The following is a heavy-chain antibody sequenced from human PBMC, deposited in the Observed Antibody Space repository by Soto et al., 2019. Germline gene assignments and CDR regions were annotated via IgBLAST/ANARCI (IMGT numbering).Heavy chain of an antibody. V-gene: IGHV3-23*01. Sequence: PGGSLRLSCAASGFTFSSYAMSRVRQAPGKGLEWVSAISGSGGSTYYADSVKGRFTISRDNSKNTLYLQMNSLRAEDTAVYYCAKTPGNIVVVPAATPIYYYYYGMDVWGQGTTVTVSS. CDR3: AKTPGNIVVVPAATPIYYYYYGMDV. J-gene: IGHJ6*02. D-gene: IGHD2-2*01. CDR2: ISGSGGST. CDR1: GFTFSSYA.